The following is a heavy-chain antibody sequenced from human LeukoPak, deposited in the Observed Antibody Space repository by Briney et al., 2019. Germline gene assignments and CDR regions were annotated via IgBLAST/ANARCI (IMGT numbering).Heavy chain of an antibody. D-gene: IGHD3-10*02. CDR3: ARDLFSGAALSGYFDY. CDR2: INPNSGGT. J-gene: IGHJ4*02. V-gene: IGHV1-2*02. CDR1: GYTFTGYY. Sequence: EASVKVSCKASGYTFTGYYMHWVRQAPGQGLEWMGWINPNSGGTNYAQKFQGRVTMTRDTSISTAYMELSRLISDDTAVYYCARDLFSGAALSGYFDYWGQGTVVSVSS.